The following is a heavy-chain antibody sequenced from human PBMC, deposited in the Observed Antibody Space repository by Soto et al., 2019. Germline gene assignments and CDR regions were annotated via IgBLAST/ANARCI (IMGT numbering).Heavy chain of an antibody. Sequence: QVQLQESGPGLVKPSETLSLTCTVSGGSISPNYWSWIRQSPGKGLEWLGYIYYRGNTNYNPSLLSRLTISVHTSKNQFSLKLRSVTAADTAISYCANYKRLIVDTWGQGALVTVSS. CDR3: ANYKRLIVDT. J-gene: IGHJ5*02. D-gene: IGHD3-16*02. V-gene: IGHV4-59*08. CDR1: GGSISPNY. CDR2: IYYRGNT.